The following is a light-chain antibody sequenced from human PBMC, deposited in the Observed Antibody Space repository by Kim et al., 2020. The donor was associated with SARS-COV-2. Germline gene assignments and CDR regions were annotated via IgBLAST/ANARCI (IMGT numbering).Light chain of an antibody. V-gene: IGLV2-14*03. CDR3: SSYTKSNTEV. Sequence: TLSSTRTNGDSTPHKYVSEYQQHPDKAPKVIINDVRHRPPGISDRSSGSKSGNTTSLTISGLRAEDEATYYCSSYTKSNTEVFGTGTNVTVL. CDR1: NGDSTPHKY. J-gene: IGLJ1*01. CDR2: DVR.